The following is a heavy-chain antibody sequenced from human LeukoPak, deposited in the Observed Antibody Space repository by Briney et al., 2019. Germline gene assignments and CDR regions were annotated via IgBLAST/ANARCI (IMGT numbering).Heavy chain of an antibody. V-gene: IGHV3-74*01. CDR2: INSDGSST. J-gene: IGHJ4*02. D-gene: IGHD3-10*01. CDR1: GFTFSSYW. CDR3: ARVGLTSGSYYSFDY. Sequence: GGSLRLSCAASGFTFSSYWMHWVRQAPGKGLVWVSRINSDGSSTTYADSVKGRFTISRDNAKNTLYLQMNSLRAEDTALYYCARVGLTSGSYYSFDYWGQGTLVIVSS.